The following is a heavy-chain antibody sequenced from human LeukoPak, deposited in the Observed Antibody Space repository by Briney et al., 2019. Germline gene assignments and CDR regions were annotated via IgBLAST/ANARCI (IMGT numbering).Heavy chain of an antibody. CDR2: IHPNTGGT. V-gene: IGHV1-2*02. CDR1: GYTFTDYY. Sequence: ASVRVSCKASGYTFTDYYMHWVRQAPGQGLEWMGWIHPNTGGTNYAQKFQGRVTMTRDTSISTAYMELSRLTSDDTAVYYCARKDWFDPWGQGTLVTVSS. CDR3: ARKDWFDP. D-gene: IGHD2-15*01. J-gene: IGHJ5*02.